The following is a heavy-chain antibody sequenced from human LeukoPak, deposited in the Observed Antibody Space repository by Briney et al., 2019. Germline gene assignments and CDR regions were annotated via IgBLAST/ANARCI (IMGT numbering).Heavy chain of an antibody. Sequence: PGRSLRLTCAASGFTFSSYGIHWVRQAPGKGLDWLAVISSDGRTTYYADSVKGRFTISRDNSKSTMYVQMNSLRTEDTAVYYCTKEGAVTGSMWFDHWGQGTLVTVSS. D-gene: IGHD6-19*01. V-gene: IGHV3-30*18. CDR1: GFTFSSYG. J-gene: IGHJ5*02. CDR2: ISSDGRTT. CDR3: TKEGAVTGSMWFDH.